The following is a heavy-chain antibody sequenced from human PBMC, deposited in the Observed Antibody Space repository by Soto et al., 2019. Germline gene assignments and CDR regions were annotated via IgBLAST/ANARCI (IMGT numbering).Heavy chain of an antibody. D-gene: IGHD6-6*01. CDR1: GYTFTSYD. Sequence: QVQLVQSGAEVKKPGASVKVSCKASGYTFTSYDINWVRQATGQGLEWMGWMNPNSGNTGYAQKLQGRVTMTRNPSISTAYMELSSLRSEDTAVYYCARYSSSTFYYYYGMDVWGQGTTVTVSS. V-gene: IGHV1-8*01. CDR3: ARYSSSTFYYYYGMDV. J-gene: IGHJ6*02. CDR2: MNPNSGNT.